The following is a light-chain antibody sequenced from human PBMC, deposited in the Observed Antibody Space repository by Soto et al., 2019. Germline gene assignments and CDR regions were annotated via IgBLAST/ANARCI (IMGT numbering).Light chain of an antibody. CDR3: QQYGSSPRA. CDR2: GAS. J-gene: IGKJ1*01. Sequence: EIVLTESPGTLSLSPGERATLSCRASQSVTSTYLAWYQQRPGQAPRLVVYGASNRATGVPDRFSGSGSGTDFTLTISRLEPEDFAVYYCQQYGSSPRAFGQGTKV. CDR1: QSVTSTY. V-gene: IGKV3-20*01.